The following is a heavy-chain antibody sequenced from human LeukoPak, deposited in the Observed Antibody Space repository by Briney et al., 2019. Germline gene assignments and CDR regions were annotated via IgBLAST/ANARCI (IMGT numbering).Heavy chain of an antibody. CDR2: ITAYNGNR. J-gene: IGHJ4*01. Sequence: AASVKVSCKTSGYTFSNYGISWARQAPGQGLEWMGWITAYNGNRLYAQRFQGRITLTTDTSTSTSYMELRSLEYDDTAIYYCARDNDKVVDHWGQGTLVTVSS. V-gene: IGHV1-18*01. D-gene: IGHD1-1*01. CDR3: ARDNDKVVDH. CDR1: GYTFSNYG.